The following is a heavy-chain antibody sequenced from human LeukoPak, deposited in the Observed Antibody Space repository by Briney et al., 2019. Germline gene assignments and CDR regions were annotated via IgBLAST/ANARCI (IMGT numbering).Heavy chain of an antibody. CDR3: ARSRGAYGSGSYYYFDY. V-gene: IGHV3-23*01. D-gene: IGHD3-10*01. CDR1: GFTFSSYA. J-gene: IGHJ4*02. CDR2: ISGSGGST. Sequence: PGGSLRLSCAASGFTFSSYAMSWVRQAPGKGLEWVSAISGSGGSTYYADSVKGRFTISRDNSKNTLYLQMNSLRVEDTAVYYCARSRGAYGSGSYYYFDYWGQGTLVTVSS.